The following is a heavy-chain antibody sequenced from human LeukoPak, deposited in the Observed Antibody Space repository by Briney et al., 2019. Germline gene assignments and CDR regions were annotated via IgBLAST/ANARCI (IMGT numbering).Heavy chain of an antibody. CDR1: GYTFTGYY. D-gene: IGHD6-25*01. J-gene: IGHJ4*02. CDR2: INPNSGGT. CDR3: ARVGSAAATADY. Sequence: ASVKVSCKASGYTFTGYYMHWVRQAPGQGLEWMGWINPNSGGTDYAQKFQGRITMTSDTSTSTVYMELNSLRSDDTAVYCARVGSAAATADYWGQGTLVTVSS. V-gene: IGHV1-2*02.